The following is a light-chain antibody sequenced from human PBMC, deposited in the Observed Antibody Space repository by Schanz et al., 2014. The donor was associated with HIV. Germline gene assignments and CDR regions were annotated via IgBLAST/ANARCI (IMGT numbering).Light chain of an antibody. CDR3: QSYDGPLSAVG. V-gene: IGLV1-40*01. Sequence: QSVLTQPPSVSGAPGQGVSISCTGSNSNIGATSHVHWYQQDPGTAPKFLISTDGGRPAGVPDRFSDSKSGVSASLGISGCRTEEYADYYCQSYDGPLSAVGVGGGTKLPVL. CDR2: TDG. J-gene: IGLJ2*01. CDR1: NSNIGATSH.